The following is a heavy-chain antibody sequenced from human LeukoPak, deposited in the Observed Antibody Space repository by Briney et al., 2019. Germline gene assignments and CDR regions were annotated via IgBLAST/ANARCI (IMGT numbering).Heavy chain of an antibody. CDR2: IKSKTDGGTT. CDR1: GFTFSNAW. J-gene: IGHJ4*02. D-gene: IGHD5-18*01. Sequence: PGGSLRLSCAASGFTFSNAWMSWVRQAPGKGLEWVGRIKSKTDGGTTDYAAPVKGRFTISRDDSKNTLYLQMNSLKTEDTAVYYCTTRLWIQLWLQIDYWGQGTLVTVSS. CDR3: TTRLWIQLWLQIDY. V-gene: IGHV3-15*01.